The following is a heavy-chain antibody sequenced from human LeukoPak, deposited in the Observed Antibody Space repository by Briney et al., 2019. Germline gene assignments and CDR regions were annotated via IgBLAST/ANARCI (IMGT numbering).Heavy chain of an antibody. CDR3: AKASDTTMVFDG. CDR1: GGSISSGGYS. Sequence: SETLSLTCAVSGGSISSGGYSWSWIRQPPGKGLEWIGYIYHSGSTYYNPSLKSRVTISVGTSEKQFSLNLRSVTAADTAVYYCAKASDTTMVFDGWGQGTLDTVSS. V-gene: IGHV4-30-2*01. D-gene: IGHD5-18*01. J-gene: IGHJ4*02. CDR2: IYHSGST.